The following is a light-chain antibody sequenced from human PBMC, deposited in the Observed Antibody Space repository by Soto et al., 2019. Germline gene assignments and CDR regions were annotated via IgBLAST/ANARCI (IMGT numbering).Light chain of an antibody. CDR3: QQYNNWPYT. V-gene: IGKV3-15*01. CDR1: QSVSSN. Sequence: EIVMTQSPDTLSVSPGERATLSCRASQSVSSNLAWYQQKPGQAPRLLIFVASTRATGIPARFSGSGSGTEFTLTISSLQSEDFAVYHCQQYNNWPYTFGQGTTLEIK. CDR2: VAS. J-gene: IGKJ2*01.